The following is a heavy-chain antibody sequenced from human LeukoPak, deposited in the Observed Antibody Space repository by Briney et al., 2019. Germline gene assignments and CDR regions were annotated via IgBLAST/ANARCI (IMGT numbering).Heavy chain of an antibody. J-gene: IGHJ3*02. CDR1: GGSISSSSYY. CDR2: IYYSGST. D-gene: IGHD3-9*01. Sequence: PSETLSLTCTVSGGSISSSSYYWGWIRQPPGKGLEWIGSIYYSGSTYYNPSLKSRVTISVDTSKNQFSLKLSSVTAADTAVYYCARSGTSVLRYFDWSHRGAFDIWGQGTMVTVSS. V-gene: IGHV4-39*07. CDR3: ARSGTSVLRYFDWSHRGAFDI.